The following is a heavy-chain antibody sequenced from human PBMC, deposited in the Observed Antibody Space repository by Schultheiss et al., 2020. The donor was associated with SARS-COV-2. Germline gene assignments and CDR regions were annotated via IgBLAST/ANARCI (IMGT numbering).Heavy chain of an antibody. J-gene: IGHJ6*02. CDR2: IYPDDSDT. CDR1: GYSFTSFW. V-gene: IGHV5-51*01. Sequence: KVSCKGSGYSFTSFWIGWVRQMPGKGLEWMGIIYPDDSDTRYSPSFQGQVTISADKSISTAYLQWSSLKASDTAMYYCASGGIPYYYGMDVWGQGTTVTVSS. D-gene: IGHD6-25*01. CDR3: ASGGIPYYYGMDV.